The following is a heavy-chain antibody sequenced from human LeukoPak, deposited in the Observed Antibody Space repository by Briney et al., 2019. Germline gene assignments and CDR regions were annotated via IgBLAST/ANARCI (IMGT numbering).Heavy chain of an antibody. CDR2: ISGSGGST. D-gene: IGHD2-2*02. CDR1: GFTFSSYT. V-gene: IGHV3-23*01. Sequence: GGSLRLSCAASGFTFSSYTMSWVRQAPGKGLEWVSAISGSGGSTYYADSVKGRFTISRDNSKNTLYLQMNSLRAEDTAVYYCAKSQGPYCSSTSCYTDYWGQGTLVTVSS. J-gene: IGHJ4*02. CDR3: AKSQGPYCSSTSCYTDY.